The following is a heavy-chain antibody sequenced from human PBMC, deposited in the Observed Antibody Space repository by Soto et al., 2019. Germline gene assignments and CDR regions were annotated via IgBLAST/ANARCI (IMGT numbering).Heavy chain of an antibody. Sequence: GGSLRLSCAASAFTFSSYAMIWVRQAPGKGLEWVSAISGSGGSTYYADSVKGRFTISRENSKNTLYLQMNSLRAEDTAVYYCAKSVWAWRSGMDVWGQGTTVTVSS. CDR1: AFTFSSYA. CDR3: AKSVWAWRSGMDV. J-gene: IGHJ6*02. V-gene: IGHV3-23*01. D-gene: IGHD3-16*01. CDR2: ISGSGGST.